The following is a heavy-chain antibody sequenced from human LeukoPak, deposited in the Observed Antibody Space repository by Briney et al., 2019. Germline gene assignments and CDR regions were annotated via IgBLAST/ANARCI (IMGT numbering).Heavy chain of an antibody. V-gene: IGHV4-38-2*02. D-gene: IGHD6-13*01. CDR3: XRLXISLAAAGSFDY. J-gene: IGHJ4*02. CDR2: IYHSGST. Sequence: SETLSLTCTVSGYSISSGYYWGWIRPPPGKGLEWIGIIYHSGSTYNNPSLKSRVTISVDTSKNQFSLKLSSVTAADTAVYYCXRLXISLAAAGSFDYWGQGTLVTVSS. CDR1: GYSISSGYY.